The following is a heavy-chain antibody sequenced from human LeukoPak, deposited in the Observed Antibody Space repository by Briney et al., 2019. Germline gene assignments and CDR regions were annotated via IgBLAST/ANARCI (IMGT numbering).Heavy chain of an antibody. Sequence: ETLSLTCAVYGGSFSGYYWSWIRQPPGKGLEWVSAISGSGGSTYYADSVKGRFTISRDNSKNTLYLQMNSLRAEDTAVYYCAKAARNRIAAADYWGQGTLVTVSS. J-gene: IGHJ4*02. CDR2: ISGSGGST. V-gene: IGHV3-23*01. D-gene: IGHD6-13*01. CDR3: AKAARNRIAAADY. CDR1: GGSFSGYY.